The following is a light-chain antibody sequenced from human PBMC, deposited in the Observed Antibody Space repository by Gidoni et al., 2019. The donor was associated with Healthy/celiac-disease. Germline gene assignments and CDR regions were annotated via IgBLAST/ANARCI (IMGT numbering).Light chain of an antibody. CDR2: DVS. V-gene: IGLV2-14*03. CDR3: SSYTSSSTLV. J-gene: IGLJ2*01. Sequence: QSALTQPASVSWSPGQSLTISCTGTRSDVGGYNYVSWYQQHPGKAPKLMIYDVSHRPSGVSNRFSGSKSGNTASLTIAGLQAEDEADYYCSSYTSSSTLVFGGGTKLTVL. CDR1: RSDVGGYNY.